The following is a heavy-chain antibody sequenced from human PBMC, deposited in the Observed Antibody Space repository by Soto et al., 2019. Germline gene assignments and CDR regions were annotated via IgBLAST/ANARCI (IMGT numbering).Heavy chain of an antibody. V-gene: IGHV4-39*01. CDR2: IDYNGVT. Sequence: SETLSLTCTVTGGSIYRSGYYWGWIRQPPGRGLEWIRNIDYNGVTYSNPSLKSRVTISRDTSKNQFSLKLTSVTAADTALYYCGKVLVGATGHTDSDSWGPGTLVTVSS. D-gene: IGHD2-15*01. CDR3: GKVLVGATGHTDSDS. CDR1: GGSIYRSGYY. J-gene: IGHJ4*02.